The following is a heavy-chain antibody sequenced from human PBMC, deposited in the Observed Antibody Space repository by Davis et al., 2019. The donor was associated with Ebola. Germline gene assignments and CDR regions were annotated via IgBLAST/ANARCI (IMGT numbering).Heavy chain of an antibody. CDR2: INAGNGDT. V-gene: IGHV1-3*01. D-gene: IGHD3-10*01. CDR1: GYTFTTYV. J-gene: IGHJ5*02. Sequence: ASVKVSCKASGYTFTTYVIHWVRQAPGQRLEWMGWINAGNGDTKYSQKFQDRVTITRDTSASTAYMELSSLRSDDTAVYYCARDDYWSGENWFDPWGQGTLVTVSS. CDR3: ARDDYWSGENWFDP.